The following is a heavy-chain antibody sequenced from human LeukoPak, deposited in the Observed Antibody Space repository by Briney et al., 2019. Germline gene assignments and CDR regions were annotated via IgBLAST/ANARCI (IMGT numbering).Heavy chain of an antibody. Sequence: PSETLSLTCAVYGGSFSGYYWSWIRQPPGKGLEWIGEINHSGSTNYNPSLKSRVTISVDTSKNQFSLKLSSVTAADTAVCYCARGPGVHNYWGQGTLVTVSS. CDR3: ARGPGVHNY. CDR1: GGSFSGYY. D-gene: IGHD3-10*01. CDR2: INHSGST. J-gene: IGHJ4*02. V-gene: IGHV4-34*01.